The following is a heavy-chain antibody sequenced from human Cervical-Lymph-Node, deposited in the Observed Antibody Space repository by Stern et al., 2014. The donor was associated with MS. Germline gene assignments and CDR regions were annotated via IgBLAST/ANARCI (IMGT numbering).Heavy chain of an antibody. J-gene: IGHJ6*02. CDR3: ARDPYYHDSSGYFSYYYGMDV. CDR1: GYNFTSYS. Sequence: QVQLVQSGAEVKKPGASVKVSCKASGYNFTSYSLHWVRQGPGQGLEWMGIINPNGGSTTHAQKFQDRVTMTRDTSTSTVYMELSSLRSEDTAVYYCARDPYYHDSSGYFSYYYGMDVWGQGTTVIVSS. D-gene: IGHD3-22*01. V-gene: IGHV1-46*01. CDR2: INPNGGST.